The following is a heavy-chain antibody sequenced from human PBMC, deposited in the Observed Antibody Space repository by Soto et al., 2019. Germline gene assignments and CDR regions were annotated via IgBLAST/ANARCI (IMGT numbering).Heavy chain of an antibody. D-gene: IGHD1-1*01. J-gene: IGHJ1*01. CDR3: ARGRTVSSIGPLLV. CDR2: VSPKSGNT. V-gene: IGHV1-18*01. Sequence: QIQLVQSGAEVKKPGASVKVSCKASGYNFFDYGVNWVRQAPGQGLEWMGWVSPKSGNTDFARKVQGRVTMTADTSTNPAYLELRGLRSDDTAVYYCARGRTVSSIGPLLVWGQGTLVSVSS. CDR1: GYNFFDYG.